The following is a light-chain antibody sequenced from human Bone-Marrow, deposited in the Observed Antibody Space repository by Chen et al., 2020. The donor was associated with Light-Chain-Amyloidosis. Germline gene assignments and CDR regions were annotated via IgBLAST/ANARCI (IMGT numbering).Light chain of an antibody. CDR1: NLGDKY. J-gene: IGLJ2*01. V-gene: IGLV3-1*01. CDR3: QAWDSRTVI. Sequence: SYELTQTPSVSVTPGQTDSIPCSADNLGDKYTCWYQQKSGQSPLLIIYQDFKRPSGIPERFSGSNSGNTTTLTISGTQTLDEADYYCQAWDSRTVIFGGGTKLTVL. CDR2: QDF.